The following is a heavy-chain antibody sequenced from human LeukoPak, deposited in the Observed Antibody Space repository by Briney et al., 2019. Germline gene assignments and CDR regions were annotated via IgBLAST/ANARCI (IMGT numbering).Heavy chain of an antibody. Sequence: ASVKVSCKASGYTFTSYDITCVRQATGQGLEWMGWMNPNSGNTGYAQKFQGRVTMTRNTSIRTAYMELSSLTSEDTAVYYCARQRGYNYGYDDYWGQGTLVTVS. CDR3: ARQRGYNYGYDDY. V-gene: IGHV1-8*01. CDR2: MNPNSGNT. D-gene: IGHD5-18*01. CDR1: GYTFTSYD. J-gene: IGHJ4*02.